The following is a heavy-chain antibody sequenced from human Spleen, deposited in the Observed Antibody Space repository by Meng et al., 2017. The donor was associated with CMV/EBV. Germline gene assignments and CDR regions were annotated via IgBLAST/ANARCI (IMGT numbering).Heavy chain of an antibody. CDR1: GFTFSSYA. J-gene: IGHJ6*02. Sequence: GESLKISCAASGFTFSSYAMSWVRQAPGKGLEWVANIKQDGSEKYYVDSVKGRFTISRDNAKNSLNLQMNSLRAEDTAVYYCARFMAGRSGDYYYYYGMDVWGQGTTVTVSS. D-gene: IGHD3-10*01. CDR3: ARFMAGRSGDYYYYYGMDV. V-gene: IGHV3-7*01. CDR2: IKQDGSEK.